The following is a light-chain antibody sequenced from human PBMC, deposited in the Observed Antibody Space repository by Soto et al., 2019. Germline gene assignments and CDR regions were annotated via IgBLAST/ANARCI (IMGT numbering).Light chain of an antibody. Sequence: DCQMTHSPSSLSAPLGGSVTIHCQASQSISSYLNWYQQKPGTAPRLLIYAASNLQSGVPSRFSGSGAGTDFTLTISSLQPEDFATYYCQQSYSTLWTFGPGTKVDIK. CDR1: QSISSY. CDR3: QQSYSTLWT. J-gene: IGKJ1*01. CDR2: AAS. V-gene: IGKV1-39*01.